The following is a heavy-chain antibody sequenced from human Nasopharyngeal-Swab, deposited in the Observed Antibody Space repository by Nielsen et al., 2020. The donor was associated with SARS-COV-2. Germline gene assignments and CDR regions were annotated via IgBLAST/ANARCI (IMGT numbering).Heavy chain of an antibody. Sequence: GEALKISWAASGFTFSSYAMSWVRQATGKGLEWVSAISGSGGSTYYADTGKGRFTISRDNSKNTLYLQMNSLRAEDTAVYYCAKEGSRTTVITIYWYFDLWGRGTLVTVSS. V-gene: IGHV3-23*01. J-gene: IGHJ2*01. D-gene: IGHD2/OR15-2a*01. CDR2: ISGSGGST. CDR1: GFTFSSYA. CDR3: AKEGSRTTVITIYWYFDL.